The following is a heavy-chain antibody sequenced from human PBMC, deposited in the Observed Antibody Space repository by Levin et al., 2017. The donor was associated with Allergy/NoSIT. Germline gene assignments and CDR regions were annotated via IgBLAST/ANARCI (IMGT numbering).Heavy chain of an antibody. V-gene: IGHV3-21*01. CDR3: ASEKWPEALDM. Sequence: GGSLRLSCVASGFAFSTHDMNWVRQAPGKGLEWVSSIDSTGRDEYYPDSMKGRFTISRDNAKDSLYLQMNSLRVEDTAVYYCASEKWPEALDMWGQGTMVTVSS. CDR1: GFAFSTHD. J-gene: IGHJ3*02. D-gene: IGHD1-14*01. CDR2: IDSTGRDE.